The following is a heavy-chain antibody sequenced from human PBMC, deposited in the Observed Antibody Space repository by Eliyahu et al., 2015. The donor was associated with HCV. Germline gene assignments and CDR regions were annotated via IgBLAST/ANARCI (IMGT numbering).Heavy chain of an antibody. CDR2: IRYDGNNK. J-gene: IGHJ4*02. CDR1: GFTFSSYG. V-gene: IGHV3-30*02. Sequence: QVQLVESGGGVVQPGGSLRLSCAASGFTFSSYGLHWVRQAPGKGLEWVAFIRYDGNNKYYADSVKGRFTISRDNSRNTLYLQMNSLRAEDTAVYYCAKSPPLGYCSGGSCPIDSWGQGTLVTVSS. D-gene: IGHD2-15*01. CDR3: AKSPPLGYCSGGSCPIDS.